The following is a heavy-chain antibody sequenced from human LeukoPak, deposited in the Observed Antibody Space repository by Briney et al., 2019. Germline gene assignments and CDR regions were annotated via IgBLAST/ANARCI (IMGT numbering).Heavy chain of an antibody. CDR1: GLTFSRYV. Sequence: GGSLRLSCASSGLTFSRYVMGWVRQAPGKGLECVSTLSASGGSTFYAASVKGRFTVSRDNSKNTLFLQMNSLRAEDTAVYYCATLYGDYNWYFDFWGRGTLVTVSS. CDR2: LSASGGST. J-gene: IGHJ2*01. D-gene: IGHD4-17*01. V-gene: IGHV3-23*01. CDR3: ATLYGDYNWYFDF.